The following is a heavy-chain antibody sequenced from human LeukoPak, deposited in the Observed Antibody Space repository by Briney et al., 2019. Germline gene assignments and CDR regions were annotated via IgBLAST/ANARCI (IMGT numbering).Heavy chain of an antibody. V-gene: IGHV3-11*04. Sequence: GGSLRLSCAASGLPFSDFSYYYMSWIRQAPGKGLEWLSYISNSGDTIYYADSGKGRFTISRDNAKKSLFLQMSGLRVEDTAVYYCVITAGRAGATDHWGQGALVTVSS. CDR2: ISNSGDTI. D-gene: IGHD1-14*01. CDR1: GLPFSDFSYYY. CDR3: VITAGRAGATDH. J-gene: IGHJ5*02.